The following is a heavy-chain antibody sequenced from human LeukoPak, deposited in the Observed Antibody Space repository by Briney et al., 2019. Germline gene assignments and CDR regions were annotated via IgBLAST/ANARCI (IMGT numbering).Heavy chain of an antibody. Sequence: SGGSLRLSCAASGFTFSSYSMNRVRQAPGKGLEWVSGVTWNGGRTGYADSVKGRFTISRDSAKKSLYLQMNSLRAEDTALYYCARDPTEGFEELLSPPDYWGQGTLVTVSS. CDR3: ARDPTEGFEELLSPPDY. CDR2: VTWNGGRT. V-gene: IGHV3-20*04. J-gene: IGHJ4*02. D-gene: IGHD3-10*01. CDR1: GFTFSSYS.